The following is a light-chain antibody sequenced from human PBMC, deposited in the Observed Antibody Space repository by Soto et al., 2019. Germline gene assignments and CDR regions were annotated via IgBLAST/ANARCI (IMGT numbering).Light chain of an antibody. CDR2: GTF. V-gene: IGKV3-15*01. CDR3: QQPRRSPRR. Sequence: EIVMTQSPATLSVSPGEGVTLSCRASQSMTTKLAWYQQKPGQAPRLLIHGTFTRATGIPARFSGSGSGTEFTLTFCRLKAEDFALYYCQQPRRSPRRFGEGTKVDIK. CDR1: QSMTTK. J-gene: IGKJ1*01.